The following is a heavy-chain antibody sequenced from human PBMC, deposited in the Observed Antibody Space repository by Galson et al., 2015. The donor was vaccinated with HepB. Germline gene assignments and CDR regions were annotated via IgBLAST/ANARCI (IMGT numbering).Heavy chain of an antibody. Sequence: SLRLSCAASGFTFSSYAMSWVRQAPGKGLEWVSAISGSGGSTYYADSVKGRFTISRDNSKNTLYLQMNSLRAEDTAVYYCAKVGYSSSWYLSGAYREYYFDYWGQGTLVTVSS. CDR2: ISGSGGST. V-gene: IGHV3-23*01. J-gene: IGHJ4*02. CDR3: AKVGYSSSWYLSGAYREYYFDY. D-gene: IGHD6-13*01. CDR1: GFTFSSYA.